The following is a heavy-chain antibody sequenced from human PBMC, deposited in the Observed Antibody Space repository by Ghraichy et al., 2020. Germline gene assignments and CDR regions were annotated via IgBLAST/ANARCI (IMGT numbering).Heavy chain of an antibody. D-gene: IGHD6-13*01. J-gene: IGHJ4*02. CDR1: GFTFSSYW. V-gene: IGHV3-74*01. Sequence: GGSLRLSCAASGFTFSSYWMHWVRQAPGKGLVWVSRINSDGSSTSYADSVKGRFTISRDNAKNTLYLQMNSLRAEDTAVYYCARAREIAAAGPFDYWGQGTLVTVSS. CDR3: ARAREIAAAGPFDY. CDR2: INSDGSST.